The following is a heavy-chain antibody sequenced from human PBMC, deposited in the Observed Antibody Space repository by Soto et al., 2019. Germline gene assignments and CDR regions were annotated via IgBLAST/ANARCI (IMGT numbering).Heavy chain of an antibody. J-gene: IGHJ2*01. V-gene: IGHV3-9*01. CDR3: AKDGRSLRYFDSGYFDL. CDR2: IVWNSATI. CDR1: GFTFDDYA. Sequence: ESGGGLVQPGRSLRLSCVASGFTFDDYAMHWVRQAPGKGLEWVSGIVWNSATIGYADSVKGRFTISRDNAKNFLYLQMNSLRAEDTALYYCAKDGRSLRYFDSGYFDLWGRGTLVTVSS. D-gene: IGHD3-9*01.